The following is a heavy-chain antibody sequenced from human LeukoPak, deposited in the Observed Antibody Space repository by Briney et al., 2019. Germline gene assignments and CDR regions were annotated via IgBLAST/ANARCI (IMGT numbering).Heavy chain of an antibody. D-gene: IGHD6-19*01. CDR1: GFTFSSYG. Sequence: GGSLRLSCAASGFTFSSYGMHWVRQAPGKGLEWVAFIRHDGSNKYYADSVKGRFTISRDNSKNTLYLQMDTLSAEDTAMYYCAKVDVQWLVLGPFEHWGQGTLVTVSS. CDR2: IRHDGSNK. J-gene: IGHJ4*01. CDR3: AKVDVQWLVLGPFEH. V-gene: IGHV3-30*02.